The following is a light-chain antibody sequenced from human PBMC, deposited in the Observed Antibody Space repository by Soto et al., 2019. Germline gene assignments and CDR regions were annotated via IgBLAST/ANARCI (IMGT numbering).Light chain of an antibody. J-gene: IGKJ4*01. CDR2: DAF. Sequence: EIVLTQSPGTLSLSPGETATLSCRASQYVGTRLSWYQHKPGQAPRLLIYDAFNRATGIPARFSGSGSGTDFTLTISSLEPEDFAVYYCQQRNNWPPVTFGGGTKVDIK. CDR1: QYVGTR. V-gene: IGKV3-11*01. CDR3: QQRNNWPPVT.